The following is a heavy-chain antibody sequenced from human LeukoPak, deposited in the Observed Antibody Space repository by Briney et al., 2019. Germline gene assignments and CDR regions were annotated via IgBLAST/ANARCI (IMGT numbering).Heavy chain of an antibody. CDR3: AKDPGGSYYWFDP. CDR1: GFTFSSYG. J-gene: IGHJ5*02. CDR2: IRYDGSNK. V-gene: IGHV3-30*02. D-gene: IGHD1-26*01. Sequence: GSLRLSCAASGFTFSSYGMHWVRQAPGKGLEWVAFIRYDGSNKYYADSVKGRFTISRDNSKNTLYLQMNSLRAEDTAVYYCAKDPGGSYYWFDPWGQGTLVTVSS.